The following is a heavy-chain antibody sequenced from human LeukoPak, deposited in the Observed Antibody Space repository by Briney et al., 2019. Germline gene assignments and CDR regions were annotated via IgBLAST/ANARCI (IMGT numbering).Heavy chain of an antibody. CDR1: GGSISSGDYY. V-gene: IGHV4-30-4*08. CDR2: IYYSGTT. D-gene: IGHD3-10*01. J-gene: IGHJ4*02. Sequence: SSQTLSLTCTVSGGSISSGDYYWSWLRQPPGKGLVWIGYIYYSGTTYYNPSLKSRVIISVDTSKNQLSLKLNSVTAADTAVYYCARGGLNYSGSGSYGYDHWGQGTLVTVSS. CDR3: ARGGLNYSGSGSYGYDH.